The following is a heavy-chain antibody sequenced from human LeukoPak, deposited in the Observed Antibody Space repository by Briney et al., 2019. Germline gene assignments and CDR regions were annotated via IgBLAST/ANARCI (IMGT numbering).Heavy chain of an antibody. CDR2: IYYSGST. D-gene: IGHD3-10*01. Sequence: SETLSLTCTVSGGSTSSYYWSWIRQPPGKGLEWIGYIYYSGSTNYNPSLKSRVTISVDTSKNQFSLKLSSVTAADTAVYYCARLMVRGVISRAYYFDYWGQGTLVTVSS. CDR1: GGSTSSYY. J-gene: IGHJ4*02. V-gene: IGHV4-59*08. CDR3: ARLMVRGVISRAYYFDY.